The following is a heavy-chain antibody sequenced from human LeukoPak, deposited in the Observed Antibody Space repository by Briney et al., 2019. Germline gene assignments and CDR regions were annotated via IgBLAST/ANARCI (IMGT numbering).Heavy chain of an antibody. Sequence: GGSLRLSCAASGFTFNSYWMHWVRQVPGKGLEWVSSISSSSSYIYYADSVKGRFTISRDNAKNSLYLQMNSLRAEDTAVYYCARAEVPAAAADYWGQGTLVTVSS. D-gene: IGHD2-2*01. CDR3: ARAEVPAAAADY. J-gene: IGHJ4*02. CDR1: GFTFNSYW. V-gene: IGHV3-21*01. CDR2: ISSSSSYI.